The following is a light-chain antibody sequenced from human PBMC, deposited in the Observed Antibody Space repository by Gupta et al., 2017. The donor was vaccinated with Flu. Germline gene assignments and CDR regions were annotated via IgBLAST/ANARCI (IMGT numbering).Light chain of an antibody. CDR2: KDS. Sequence: SSELPQPPSVSVSPGQTARTTCSGDALPKQYAYWYQQKPGQSTVLVIYKDSERPSGNPERFAVSSSGTTVTVTISGVQAEDEADYYCQSADSSGTYRMFGGGTKLTVL. CDR3: QSADSSGTYRM. CDR1: ALPKQY. V-gene: IGLV3-25*02. J-gene: IGLJ3*02.